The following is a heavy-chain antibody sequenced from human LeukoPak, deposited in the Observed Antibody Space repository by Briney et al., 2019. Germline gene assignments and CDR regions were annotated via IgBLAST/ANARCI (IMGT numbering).Heavy chain of an antibody. CDR1: GFTFSRYA. CDR3: AKPVDGASVQRYFQH. Sequence: GGSLRPSCAASGFTFSRYAMSWVRQAPGKGLEWVSAISGGGDNTYYADSVRGRFTISRDNSKNTLFLQMNSLRAEDTAIYYCAKPVDGASVQRYFQHWGQGTLVTVSS. V-gene: IGHV3-23*01. CDR2: ISGGGDNT. D-gene: IGHD1-1*01. J-gene: IGHJ1*01.